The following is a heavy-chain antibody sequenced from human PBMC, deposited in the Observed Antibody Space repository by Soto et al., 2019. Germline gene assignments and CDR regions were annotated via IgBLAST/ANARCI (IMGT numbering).Heavy chain of an antibody. CDR3: AIYRYIVATIGVGYYYYYGMDV. J-gene: IGHJ6*02. Sequence: SETLSLTCTVSGGSVSSGGYYWSWIRQPPGKGLEWIGYIYYSGSTNYNPSLKSRVTISVDTSKNQFSLKLSSVTAADTAVYYCAIYRYIVATIGVGYYYYYGMDVWGQGTTVTVSS. CDR2: IYYSGST. D-gene: IGHD5-12*01. CDR1: GGSVSSGGYY. V-gene: IGHV4-61*08.